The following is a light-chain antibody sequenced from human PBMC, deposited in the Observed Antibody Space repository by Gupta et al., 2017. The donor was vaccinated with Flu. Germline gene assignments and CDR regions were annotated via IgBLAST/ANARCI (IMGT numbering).Light chain of an antibody. Sequence: ELVLTQSPATLSLSPGERATLSCRASQSVSSYLAWYQQKPGQAPRLLIYDASNRATGIPARFSGSGSGTDFTLTISSLEPEDFAVYYCQQRSNWSWTFGQGTKVEIQ. CDR3: QQRSNWSWT. CDR2: DAS. J-gene: IGKJ1*01. CDR1: QSVSSY. V-gene: IGKV3-11*01.